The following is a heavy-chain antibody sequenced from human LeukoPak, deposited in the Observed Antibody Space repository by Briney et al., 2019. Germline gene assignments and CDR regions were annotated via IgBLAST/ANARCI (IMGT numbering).Heavy chain of an antibody. Sequence: SETLSLTCAVYGVSFSGYYWSWIRQPPGKGLEWIGEINHSGRTNYNPSLKSRVTISVDTSKNQFSLKLSSVTAADTAVYYCARGGYGGFDYWGQGTLVTVSS. D-gene: IGHD1-1*01. CDR1: GVSFSGYY. CDR3: ARGGYGGFDY. V-gene: IGHV4-34*01. CDR2: INHSGRT. J-gene: IGHJ4*02.